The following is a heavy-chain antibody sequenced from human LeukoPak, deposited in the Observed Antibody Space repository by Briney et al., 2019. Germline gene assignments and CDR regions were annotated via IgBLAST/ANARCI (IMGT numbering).Heavy chain of an antibody. D-gene: IGHD2-2*01. CDR3: AKGKDIVVVPAAMSFDY. J-gene: IGHJ4*02. CDR1: GFTFSSNA. CDR2: ISGSGGST. V-gene: IGHV3-23*01. Sequence: GGSLRLSCAASGFTFSSNAMSWVRQAPGKGLEWVSAISGSGGSTYYADSVKGRFTISRDNSKDTLYLQMNSLRAEDTAVYYCAKGKDIVVVPAAMSFDYWGQGTLVTVSS.